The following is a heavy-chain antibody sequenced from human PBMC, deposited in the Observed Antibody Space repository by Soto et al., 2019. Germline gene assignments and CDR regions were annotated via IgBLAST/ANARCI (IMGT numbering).Heavy chain of an antibody. D-gene: IGHD3-9*01. CDR1: GGSFSGYY. V-gene: IGHV4-34*01. CDR2: INHSGST. Sequence: QVQLQQWGAGLLKPSETLSLTCAVYGGSFSGYYWSWIRQPPGKGLEWIGEINHSGSTNYNPSLKRRVTISVDTSKNQCSLKLSSVTAADTAVYYCARGVPYDILTGYYFDYWGQGTLVTVSS. J-gene: IGHJ4*02. CDR3: ARGVPYDILTGYYFDY.